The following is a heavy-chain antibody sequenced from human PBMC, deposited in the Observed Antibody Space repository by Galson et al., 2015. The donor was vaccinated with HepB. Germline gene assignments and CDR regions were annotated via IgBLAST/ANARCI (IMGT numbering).Heavy chain of an antibody. CDR3: ARDIGYYDY. D-gene: IGHD3-10*01. CDR2: IWYDGSNK. J-gene: IGHJ4*02. CDR1: GFSFSSYG. Sequence: SLRLSCAASGFSFSSYGMHWVRQAPGKGLEWVAVIWYDGSNKYYADSVKGRFTISRDNSKNTLFLQMNSLRGEDTAVYYCARDIGYYDYWGQGTPVIVSS. V-gene: IGHV3-33*01.